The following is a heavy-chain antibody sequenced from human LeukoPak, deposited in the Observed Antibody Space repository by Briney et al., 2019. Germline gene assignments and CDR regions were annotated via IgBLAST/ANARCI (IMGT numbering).Heavy chain of an antibody. CDR3: AKDHRPYEYDSGDYYYVRGKDAFDI. V-gene: IGHV4-59*01. D-gene: IGHD3-22*01. CDR1: GGSISSYY. J-gene: IGHJ3*02. CDR2: IHYSGST. Sequence: PSETLSLTCTVSGGSISSYYWSWIRQPPGKGLEWIGYIHYSGSTNYNPSLKSRVTISLDTSRNQFSLKLSSVTAADTAVYYCAKDHRPYEYDSGDYYYVRGKDAFDIWGQGTMVTVSS.